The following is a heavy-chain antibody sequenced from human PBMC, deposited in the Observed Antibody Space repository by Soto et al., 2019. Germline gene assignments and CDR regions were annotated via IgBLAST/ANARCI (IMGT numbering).Heavy chain of an antibody. J-gene: IGHJ4*02. Sequence: GASVKVSCKASGFTFTRHYIHWVRQAPGQGLEWMGIINPSGGGTTYAQKFQGRVAVTRDTSTSTVYMELSSLRSEDTAVYLCARGFFDSSGYYYSGHWGQGTPVTVSS. CDR1: GFTFTRHY. D-gene: IGHD3-22*01. CDR2: INPSGGGT. V-gene: IGHV1-46*01. CDR3: ARGFFDSSGYYYSGH.